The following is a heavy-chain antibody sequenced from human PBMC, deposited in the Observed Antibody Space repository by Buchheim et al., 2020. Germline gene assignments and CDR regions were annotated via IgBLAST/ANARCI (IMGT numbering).Heavy chain of an antibody. J-gene: IGHJ4*02. V-gene: IGHV4-61*01. CDR3: ARTIRLGELSLSTYFDY. CDR1: GGSVSSGSYY. CDR2: IYYSGST. Sequence: QVQLQESGPGLVKPSETLSLTCTVSGGSVSSGSYYWSWIRQPPGKGLEWIWYIYYSGSTNYNPSLKSRVTISVDTSKNQFSLKLSSVTAADTAVYYCARTIRLGELSLSTYFDYWGQGTL. D-gene: IGHD3-16*02.